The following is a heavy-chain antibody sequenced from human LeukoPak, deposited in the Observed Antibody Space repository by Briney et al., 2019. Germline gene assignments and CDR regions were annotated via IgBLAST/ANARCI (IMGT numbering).Heavy chain of an antibody. D-gene: IGHD3-10*01. CDR3: ARDQTYSGSGIYTYFDY. CDR2: IYTTGGT. J-gene: IGHJ4*02. Sequence: SETLSLTCSVSGGSISTYYWSWIRQPAGKGLEWIGRIYTTGGTNYNPSLKSRVTMSVDTSKNHFSLKLSSVTAADTAVYYCARDQTYSGSGIYTYFDYWGQGILVTVST. V-gene: IGHV4-4*07. CDR1: GGSISTYY.